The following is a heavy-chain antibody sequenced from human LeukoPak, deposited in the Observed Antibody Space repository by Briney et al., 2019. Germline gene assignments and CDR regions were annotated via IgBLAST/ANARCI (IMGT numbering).Heavy chain of an antibody. Sequence: GGSLRLSCAASGFTFSSYSMNWVRQAPEKGLEWVSSISSSSSYIYYADSVKGRFTISRDNAKNSLYLQMNSLRAEDTAVYYCARAHFDWLLLTQDNWFDPWGQGTLVTVSS. V-gene: IGHV3-21*01. J-gene: IGHJ5*02. CDR2: ISSSSSYI. CDR1: GFTFSSYS. CDR3: ARAHFDWLLLTQDNWFDP. D-gene: IGHD3-9*01.